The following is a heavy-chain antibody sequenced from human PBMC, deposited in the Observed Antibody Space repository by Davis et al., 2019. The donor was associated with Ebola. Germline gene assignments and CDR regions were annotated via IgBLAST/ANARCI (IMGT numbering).Heavy chain of an antibody. CDR3: ANRRRCSGGRCYGWFDP. V-gene: IGHV2-5*02. CDR2: IYWDDDK. D-gene: IGHD2-15*01. CDR1: GFSLSTRGVG. Sequence: SGPTLVKPTHTLTLTCTFSGFSLSTRGVGVGWIRQPPGKALEWLALIYWDDDKRYSPSLKNRLTSTKDTSKNQVVLTMTNADPVDKATYFCANRRRCSGGRCYGWFDPWGPGTLVTVSS. J-gene: IGHJ5*02.